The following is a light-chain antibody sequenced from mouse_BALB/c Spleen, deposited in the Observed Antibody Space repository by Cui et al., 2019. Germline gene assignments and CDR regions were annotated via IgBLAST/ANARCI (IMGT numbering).Light chain of an antibody. CDR3: QQWSSNPPT. CDR1: SSVSY. CDR2: LTS. Sequence: HIVLTQSPALMSASPGEKVTMTCSASSSVSYMYWYQQNPRSSPKPWIYLTSNLASGVPARFSGSGSGTSYSLTISSMEAEDAATYYCQQWSSNPPTFGGGTKLEIK. V-gene: IGKV4-68*01. J-gene: IGKJ2*01.